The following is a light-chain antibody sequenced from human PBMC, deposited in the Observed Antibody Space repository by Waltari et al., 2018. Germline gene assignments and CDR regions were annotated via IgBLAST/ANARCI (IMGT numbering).Light chain of an antibody. J-gene: IGKJ1*01. V-gene: IGKV3-11*01. CDR1: PIVSSY. CDR3: QQRGT. CDR2: DAS. Sequence: EIVLTQSPATLSLSPGERATLSCSASPIVSSYLAWYQQKPGQAPRHLIYDASNRATGIPARFSGSGSGTDFTLTISSLEPEDFAVYYCQQRGTFGQGTKVEIK.